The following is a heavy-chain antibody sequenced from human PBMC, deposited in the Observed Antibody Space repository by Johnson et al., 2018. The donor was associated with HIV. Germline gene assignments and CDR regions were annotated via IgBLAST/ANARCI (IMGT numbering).Heavy chain of an antibody. CDR2: INWNGGSK. Sequence: VQLVESGGGLVQPGGSLRLSCAASGFTFSSYAMHWVRQAPGKGLEWVSGINWNGGSKGYVDSVKGRFTISRDNSKNTLYLQMNSLRVEDTAVYYCAKDPPLATVVTPALWGQGTMVTVSS. CDR3: AKDPPLATVVTPAL. CDR1: GFTFSSYA. D-gene: IGHD4-23*01. V-gene: IGHV3-23*04. J-gene: IGHJ3*01.